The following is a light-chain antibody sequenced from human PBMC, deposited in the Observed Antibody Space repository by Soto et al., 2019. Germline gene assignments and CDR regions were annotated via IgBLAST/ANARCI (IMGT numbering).Light chain of an antibody. J-gene: IGLJ1*01. CDR3: SSFTSRHIYV. Sequence: QSALTQPASVSGSPGQSITISCSGTSNDVGGYDYVSWYQQHPGKAPKLIIFEVNNRPSGISFRFSGSKSGNTASLTISGLQAGDEADYYCSSFTSRHIYVFGTGTKVTVL. CDR1: SNDVGGYDY. V-gene: IGLV2-14*03. CDR2: EVN.